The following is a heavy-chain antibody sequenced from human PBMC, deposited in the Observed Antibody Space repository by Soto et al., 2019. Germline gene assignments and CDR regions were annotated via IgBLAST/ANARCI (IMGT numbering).Heavy chain of an antibody. CDR2: INHSGST. CDR3: ARVSGIYYYGMDV. V-gene: IGHV4-34*01. J-gene: IGHJ6*02. CDR1: GGSFSGYY. Sequence: QVQLQQWGAGLLKPSETLSLTCAVYGGSFSGYYWNWIRQPPGKGLEWIGEINHSGSTNYNPSLKSRVTISVDTSNNQFSLRLSSVTAADTAVYYCARVSGIYYYGMDVWGQGTTVTVSS. D-gene: IGHD3-10*01.